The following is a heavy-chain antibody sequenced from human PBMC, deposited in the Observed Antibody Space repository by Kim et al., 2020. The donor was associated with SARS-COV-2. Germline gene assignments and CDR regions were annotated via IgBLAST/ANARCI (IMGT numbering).Heavy chain of an antibody. CDR1: GGSISGYH. CDR3: ARGTYDYVWGSYRFVY. D-gene: IGHD3-16*02. Sequence: SETLSLTCTVSGGSISGYHWSWIRQSPGRRLEWIGYIYYSGNTNYSPSLKSRVTISIDTSKNQFSLKLRSVTAADTAVYYCARGTYDYVWGSYRFVYWGQGTLVTVSS. CDR2: IYYSGNT. V-gene: IGHV4-59*01. J-gene: IGHJ4*02.